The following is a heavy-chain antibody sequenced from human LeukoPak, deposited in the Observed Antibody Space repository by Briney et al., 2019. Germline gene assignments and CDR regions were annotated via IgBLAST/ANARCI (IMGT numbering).Heavy chain of an antibody. CDR1: GGTFSSYA. J-gene: IGHJ4*02. Sequence: GASVKVSCKASGGTFSSYAISWVRQAPGQGLEWMGGIITYDGNTDYLQKFQGRVIMTKDTTTNTSYMELTSLRSDDTAVYYCARDLLDFWSAPAYLDYWGQGTLVTVSS. V-gene: IGHV1-18*01. CDR2: IITYDGNT. D-gene: IGHD3-3*01. CDR3: ARDLLDFWSAPAYLDY.